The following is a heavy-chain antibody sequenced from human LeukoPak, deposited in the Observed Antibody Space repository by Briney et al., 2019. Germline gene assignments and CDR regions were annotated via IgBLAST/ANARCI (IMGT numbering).Heavy chain of an antibody. CDR3: ARGDIVVVPAATAYFDY. CDR1: GYSISSGYY. Sequence: SETLSLTCTVSGYSISSGYYWGWIRQPPGQGLEWIGSIYHSGSTYYNPSLKSRVTISVDTSKNQFSLKLSSVTAADTAVYYCARGDIVVVPAATAYFDYWGQGTLVTVSS. J-gene: IGHJ4*02. CDR2: IYHSGST. V-gene: IGHV4-38-2*02. D-gene: IGHD2-2*01.